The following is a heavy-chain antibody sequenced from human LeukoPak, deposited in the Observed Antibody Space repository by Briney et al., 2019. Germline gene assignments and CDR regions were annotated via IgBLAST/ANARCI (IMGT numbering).Heavy chain of an antibody. CDR3: ARDRYCTNGVCYTNWFDR. J-gene: IGHJ5*02. D-gene: IGHD2-8*01. V-gene: IGHV1-2*02. CDR1: GYTFTGYY. Sequence: ASLKVSCKASGYTFTGYYMHWVRQAPGQGHEWMGWINPNSGGTNYAQKFQGRVTMTRDTSISTAYMELNRLRSDDTAVYYCARDRYCTNGVCYTNWFDRWGQGTLVTVSS. CDR2: INPNSGGT.